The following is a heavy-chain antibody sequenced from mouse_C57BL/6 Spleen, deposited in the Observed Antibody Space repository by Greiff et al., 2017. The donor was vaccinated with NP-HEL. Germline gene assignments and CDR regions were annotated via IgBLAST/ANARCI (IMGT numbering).Heavy chain of an antibody. CDR3: ARHPIYDGYGFVY. J-gene: IGHJ3*01. V-gene: IGHV1-64*01. CDR2: IHPNSGST. CDR1: GYTFTSYW. D-gene: IGHD2-3*01. Sequence: VQLQQSGAELVKPGASVKLSCKASGYTFTSYWMHWVKQRPGQGLEWIGMIHPNSGSTNYNEKFKSKATLTVDKSSSTAYMQLSSLTSEDSAVYYCARHPIYDGYGFVYWGQGTLVTVSA.